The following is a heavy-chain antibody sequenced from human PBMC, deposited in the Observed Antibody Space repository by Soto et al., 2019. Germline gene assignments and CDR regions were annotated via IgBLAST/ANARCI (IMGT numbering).Heavy chain of an antibody. CDR2: IDPSGGKT. CDR1: GYTFTRDQ. D-gene: IGHD3-10*01. Sequence: ASVKVSCKASGYTFTRDQIHWVRQAPGQGLEWMGMIDPSGGKTNYAQKFQGRVTMTRDTSTSTVYMALSSLRSEDTAIYFCGRVMRSLLSITALDTWGQGTLVTVSS. CDR3: GRVMRSLLSITALDT. J-gene: IGHJ5*02. V-gene: IGHV1-46*01.